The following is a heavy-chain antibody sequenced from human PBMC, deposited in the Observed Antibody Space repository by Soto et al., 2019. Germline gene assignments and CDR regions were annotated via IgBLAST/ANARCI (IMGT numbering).Heavy chain of an antibody. J-gene: IGHJ4*02. V-gene: IGHV4-59*01. D-gene: IGHD2-2*01. CDR2: IYYNGNT. CDR3: ARPADFGYWYYFDY. CDR1: GDSISTYY. Sequence: SETLSLTCTVSGDSISTYYWSWFRQPPGKGLEWIAYIYYNGNTNYNPSLKSRVTISVDTSKNQFSLKLNSVTAADTAVYYCARPADFGYWYYFDYWGQGTLVT.